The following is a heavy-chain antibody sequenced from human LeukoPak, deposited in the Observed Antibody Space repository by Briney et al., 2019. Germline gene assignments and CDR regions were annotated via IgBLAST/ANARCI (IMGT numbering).Heavy chain of an antibody. Sequence: SETLSLTCTVSGGSISSYYWSWIRQPPGKGLEWIGYIYYSGSTKYNPSLKSRITISVDASKTQFSLKLNSVTAADTAVYYCARGSRELYYFDYWGQGTLVTVSS. D-gene: IGHD1-7*01. J-gene: IGHJ4*02. CDR2: IYYSGST. V-gene: IGHV4-59*01. CDR3: ARGSRELYYFDY. CDR1: GGSISSYY.